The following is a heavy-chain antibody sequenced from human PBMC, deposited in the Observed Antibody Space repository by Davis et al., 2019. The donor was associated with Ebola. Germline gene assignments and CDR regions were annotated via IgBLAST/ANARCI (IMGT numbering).Heavy chain of an antibody. V-gene: IGHV3-66*01. Sequence: GGSLRLSCAVSGFTVSSNYMTWVRQAPGKGLEWVSVVHTGGSSDYADSVKGRFTISRDNAKNSLYLQMNSLRAEYTAVYYCARDFYDFWSGYYHYYFDYWGQGTLVTVSS. CDR1: GFTVSSNY. CDR2: VHTGGSS. J-gene: IGHJ4*02. CDR3: ARDFYDFWSGYYHYYFDY. D-gene: IGHD3-3*01.